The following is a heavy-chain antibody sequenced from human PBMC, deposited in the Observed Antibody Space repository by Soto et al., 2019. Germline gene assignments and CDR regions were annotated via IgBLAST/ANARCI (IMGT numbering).Heavy chain of an antibody. CDR1: GCSISSGGYS. CDR3: ARDSRSTTTYGLDV. Sequence: QLQLQEPGSGLVRPSQTLSLTCAVSGCSISSGGYSWSGIRLPPGKGLEWIGYIYHSETTNYNPSLNSRVTISVDRSKNQLSLKLKSVTPADTAVYYCARDSRSTTTYGLDVWGQGTKVTPSS. J-gene: IGHJ6*02. CDR2: IYHSETT. V-gene: IGHV4-30-2*01. D-gene: IGHD4-4*01.